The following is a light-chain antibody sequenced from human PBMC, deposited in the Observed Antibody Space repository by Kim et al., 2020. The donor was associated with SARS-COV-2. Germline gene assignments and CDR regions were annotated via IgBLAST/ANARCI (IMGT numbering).Light chain of an antibody. CDR2: GTS. Sequence: LSPGDEATLLCRASQSVISSYLAWYHQKPGQPPRLLIYGTSNRASGIPDRFSGSGSGTHFSLTINRLEPEDCGVYFCQQYGDSLTFGGGTKVDIK. V-gene: IGKV3-20*01. CDR1: QSVISSY. J-gene: IGKJ4*01. CDR3: QQYGDSLT.